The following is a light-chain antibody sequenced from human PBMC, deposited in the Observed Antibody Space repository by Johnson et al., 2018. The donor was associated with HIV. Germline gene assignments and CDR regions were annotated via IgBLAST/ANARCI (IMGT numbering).Light chain of an antibody. Sequence: QSVLTQPPSVSAAPGQKVTISCSGSSSNIGNNYVSWYQQLPGRAPKLLIYVNNKRPSGIPDRFSGSKSGTSATLGITGLQTGDEADYYCGTWDSSLSAHYVFGTGTKVTVL. CDR3: GTWDSSLSAHYV. CDR1: SSNIGNNY. J-gene: IGLJ1*01. V-gene: IGLV1-51*01. CDR2: VNN.